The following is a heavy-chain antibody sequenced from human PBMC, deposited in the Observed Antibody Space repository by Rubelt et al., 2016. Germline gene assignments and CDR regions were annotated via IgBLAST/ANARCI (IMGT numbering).Heavy chain of an antibody. Sequence: QVQLQQWGAGLLKPSETLSLTCAVHGGSFSGYYWSWIRQPPGKGLEWIGEINHSGSTNYNPPLKSRVTISVDASKNQFSRKLSSGTAADTAVYYCARRRRYSGSSYWYFDLGGRGTLVTVSS. J-gene: IGHJ2*01. D-gene: IGHD1-26*01. CDR2: INHSGST. CDR3: ARRRRYSGSSYWYFDL. CDR1: GGSFSGYY. V-gene: IGHV4-34*01.